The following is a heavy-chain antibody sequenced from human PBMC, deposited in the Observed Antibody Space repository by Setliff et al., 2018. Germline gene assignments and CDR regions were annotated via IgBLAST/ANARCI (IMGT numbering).Heavy chain of an antibody. D-gene: IGHD3-16*02. CDR1: GGTFSSYA. J-gene: IGHJ4*02. CDR3: ARAGESSSFDY. CDR2: IIPILGIA. V-gene: IGHV1-69*10. Sequence: GASVKVSCKASGGTFSSYAISWVRQAPGQGLEWMGGIIPILGIANYAQKFQGRVTLTTDTPTNTAYMEMGGLRSDDTAVYYCARAGESSSFDYWGQGTLVTVSS.